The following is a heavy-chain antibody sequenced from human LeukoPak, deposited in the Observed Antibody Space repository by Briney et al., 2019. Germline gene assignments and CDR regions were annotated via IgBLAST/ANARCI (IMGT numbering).Heavy chain of an antibody. CDR1: GGSISSRSYY. D-gene: IGHD5-12*01. J-gene: IGHJ6*03. CDR2: IYYSGST. V-gene: IGHV4-39*07. CDR3: ARVSRGYSGSGYMDV. Sequence: SETLSLTCTVSGGSISSRSYYWGWIRQPPGKGLEWIGSIYYSGSTYYNPSLKSRVTISVDTSKNQFSLKLSSVTAADTAVYYCARVSRGYSGSGYMDVWGKGTTVTVSS.